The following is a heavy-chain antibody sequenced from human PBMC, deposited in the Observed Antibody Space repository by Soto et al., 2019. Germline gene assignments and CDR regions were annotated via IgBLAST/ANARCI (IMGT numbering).Heavy chain of an antibody. Sequence: GGSLRLSCAASGFTFSSYSMNWVRQAPGKGLEWVSSISSSSSYIYYADSVKGRFTISRDNAKNSLYLQMNSLRAEDTAVYYCARSNSIAVAYDYWGQGTLVTVSS. V-gene: IGHV3-21*01. J-gene: IGHJ4*02. CDR2: ISSSSSYI. CDR3: ARSNSIAVAYDY. CDR1: GFTFSSYS. D-gene: IGHD6-19*01.